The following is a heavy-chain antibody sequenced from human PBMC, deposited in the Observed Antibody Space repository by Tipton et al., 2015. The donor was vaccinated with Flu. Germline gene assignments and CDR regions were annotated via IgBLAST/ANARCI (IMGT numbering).Heavy chain of an antibody. CDR3: ALGTHDNAGGWFDP. J-gene: IGHJ5*02. D-gene: IGHD3-10*01. CDR2: MNPKSGDK. CDR1: EFALMGYF. V-gene: IGHV1-2*02. Sequence: QVQLVQSGAEVKKPGASAKVSCKASEFALMGYFMHWVRQAPGQGLEWMGWMNPKSGDKKYAQKFQGRVTMTRDMSTTSIRTAYMELSSLTSDDTAVYYCALGTHDNAGGWFDPWGQGTLVTVSS.